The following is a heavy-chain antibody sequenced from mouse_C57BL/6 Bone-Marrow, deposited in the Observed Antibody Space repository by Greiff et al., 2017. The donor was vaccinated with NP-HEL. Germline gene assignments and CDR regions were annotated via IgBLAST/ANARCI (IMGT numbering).Heavy chain of an antibody. CDR1: GFTFSSYG. D-gene: IGHD2-4*01. J-gene: IGHJ4*01. CDR3: ARRGGLRRRYAMDY. Sequence: EVQGVESGGDLVKPGGSLKLSCAASGFTFSSYGMSWVRQTPDKRLEWVATISSGGSYTYYPDSVKGRFTISRDNAKNTLYLQMSSLKSEDTAMYYCARRGGLRRRYAMDYWGQGTSVTVSS. V-gene: IGHV5-6*01. CDR2: ISSGGSYT.